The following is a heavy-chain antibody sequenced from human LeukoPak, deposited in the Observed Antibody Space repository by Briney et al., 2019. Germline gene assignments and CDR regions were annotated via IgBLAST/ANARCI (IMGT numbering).Heavy chain of an antibody. CDR1: GGTFSSYA. CDR3: ASSGRVVPAATENWFDP. CDR2: IIPIFGTA. D-gene: IGHD2-2*01. J-gene: IGHJ5*02. V-gene: IGHV1-69*06. Sequence: ASVTVSCQASGGTFSSYAISWVRQAPGQGLEWMGRIIPIFGTANFAQKFQGRVTITADKSTSTAYMELSSLRSEDTAVYYCASSGRVVPAATENWFDPWGQGTLVTVSS.